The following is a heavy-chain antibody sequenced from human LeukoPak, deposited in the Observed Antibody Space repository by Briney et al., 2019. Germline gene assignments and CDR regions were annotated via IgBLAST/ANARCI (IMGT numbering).Heavy chain of an antibody. D-gene: IGHD3-22*01. Sequence: AGSLRLSCAASGFTFSSYGMHWVRQAPGKGLEWVAVISYDGSNKYYADSVKGRFTISRDNSKNTLYLQMNSLRAEDTAVYYCAKVWDYYDSSGYLRGAAFDIWGQGTMVTVSS. V-gene: IGHV3-30*18. J-gene: IGHJ3*02. CDR2: ISYDGSNK. CDR3: AKVWDYYDSSGYLRGAAFDI. CDR1: GFTFSSYG.